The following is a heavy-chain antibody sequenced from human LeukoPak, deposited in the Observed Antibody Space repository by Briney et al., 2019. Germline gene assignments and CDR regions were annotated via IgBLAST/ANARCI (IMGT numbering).Heavy chain of an antibody. Sequence: GGSLRLSCAASGFTFSSYSMNWVRQAPGKGLEWVSSISSTSNYIYYADSVKGRFTISRDNAKNSRYLQMHRLRAEDTAVFYCARATVRGTVTTFDYWGQGTLVTVSS. CDR3: ARATVRGTVTTFDY. V-gene: IGHV3-21*01. CDR1: GFTFSSYS. J-gene: IGHJ4*02. D-gene: IGHD4-11*01. CDR2: ISSTSNYI.